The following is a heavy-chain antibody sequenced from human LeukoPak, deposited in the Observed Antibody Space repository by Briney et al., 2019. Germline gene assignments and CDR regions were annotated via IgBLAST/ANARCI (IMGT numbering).Heavy chain of an antibody. CDR2: INHSGST. CDR1: GGSFSGYY. J-gene: IGHJ4*02. CDR3: ARAAAPRYYYDSSGYYHY. Sequence: PSETLSLTCAVYGGSFSGYYWSWIRQPPGKGLEWIGEINHSGSTNYNPSLKSRVTISVDTSKNQFSLKLSSVTAADTAVYYCARAAAPRYYYDSSGYYHYWGQGTLVTVSS. D-gene: IGHD3-22*01. V-gene: IGHV4-34*01.